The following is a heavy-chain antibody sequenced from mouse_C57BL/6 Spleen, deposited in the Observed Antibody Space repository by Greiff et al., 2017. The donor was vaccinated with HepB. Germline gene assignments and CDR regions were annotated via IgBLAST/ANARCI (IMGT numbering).Heavy chain of an antibody. Sequence: EVMLVESGGGLVKPGGSLKLSCAASGFTFSDYGMHWVRQAPEKGLEWVAYISSGSSTIYYADTVKGRFTISRDNAKNTLFLQMTSLRSEDTAMYYCARMADSPFAYWGQGTLVTVSA. V-gene: IGHV5-17*01. CDR2: ISSGSSTI. CDR1: GFTFSDYG. CDR3: ARMADSPFAY. J-gene: IGHJ3*01. D-gene: IGHD3-2*01.